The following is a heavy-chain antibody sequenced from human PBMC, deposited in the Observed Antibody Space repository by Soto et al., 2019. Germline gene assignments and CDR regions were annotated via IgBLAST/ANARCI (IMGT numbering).Heavy chain of an antibody. V-gene: IGHV3-48*02. D-gene: IGHD3-22*01. CDR1: GFTFSSYS. CDR2: ISSSSSTI. CDR3: ARVPQYYDSSGYGY. J-gene: IGHJ4*02. Sequence: EVQLVESGGGLVQPGGSLRLSCAASGFTFSSYSMNWVRQAPGKGLEWVSYISSSSSTIYYADSVKGRFTISRDNAKNSLYLQMISLRDEDTAVYYCARVPQYYDSSGYGYWGQGTLVTVSS.